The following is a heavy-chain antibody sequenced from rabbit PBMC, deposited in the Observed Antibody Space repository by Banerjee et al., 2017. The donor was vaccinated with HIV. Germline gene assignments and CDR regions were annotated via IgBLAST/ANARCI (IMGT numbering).Heavy chain of an antibody. D-gene: IGHD6-1*01. V-gene: IGHV1S40*01. CDR3: ARLVYSYDAAGYTYATGLDL. Sequence: QSLEESGGGLVKPGGTLTLTCKASGIDFTNYYYMCWVRQAPGKGLEWIACIYAGSSGNTYYASWAKGRFTISKTSSTTVTLEMTSLTAADTATYFCARLVYSYDAAGYTYATGLDLWGPGTLVTVS. CDR1: GIDFTNYYY. CDR2: IYAGSSGNT. J-gene: IGHJ4*01.